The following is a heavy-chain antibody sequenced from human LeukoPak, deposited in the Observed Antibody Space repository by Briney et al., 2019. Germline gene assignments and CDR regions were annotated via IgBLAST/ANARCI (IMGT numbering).Heavy chain of an antibody. D-gene: IGHD1-26*01. V-gene: IGHV4-61*02. J-gene: IGHJ4*02. CDR3: ARGLVGALFDY. Sequence: PSETLSLTCTVSGGSISSGSYYWSWIRQPAGKGLEWIGRIYTGGSTNYNPSLKSRVTISVDTSKNQFSLKLSSATAADTAVYYCARGLVGALFDYWGQGTLVTVSS. CDR2: IYTGGST. CDR1: GGSISSGSYY.